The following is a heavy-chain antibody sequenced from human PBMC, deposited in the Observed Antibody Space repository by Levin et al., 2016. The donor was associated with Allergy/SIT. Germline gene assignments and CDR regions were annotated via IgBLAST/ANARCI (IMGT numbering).Heavy chain of an antibody. CDR3: AAYCSGGSCYYDYYYGMDV. Sequence: WIRQPPGKGLEWIGYIYYSGSTYYNPSLKSRVTISVDTSKNQFSLKLSSVTAADTAVYYCAAYCSGGSCYYDYYYGMDVWGQGTTVTVSS. J-gene: IGHJ6*02. V-gene: IGHV4-31*02. D-gene: IGHD2-15*01. CDR2: IYYSGST.